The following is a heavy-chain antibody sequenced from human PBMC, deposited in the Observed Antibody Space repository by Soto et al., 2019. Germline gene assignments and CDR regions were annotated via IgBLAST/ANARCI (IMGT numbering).Heavy chain of an antibody. CDR2: IYKSATT. CDR1: GDSVSNLDYF. Sequence: SETLSLTCSVSGDSVSNLDYFWAWIRQPPGQALEYIGYIYKSATTYYNPSFESRVAISVDTSKSQFSLNVTSVTAADTAVYFCARGRYCLTGRCFPNWFDSWGQGALVTVSS. D-gene: IGHD7-27*01. CDR3: ARGRYCLTGRCFPNWFDS. V-gene: IGHV4-30-4*01. J-gene: IGHJ5*01.